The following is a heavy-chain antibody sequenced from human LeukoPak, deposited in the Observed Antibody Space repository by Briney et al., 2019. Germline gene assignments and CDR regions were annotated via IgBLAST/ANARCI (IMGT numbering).Heavy chain of an antibody. CDR3: AKVGAVSLES. Sequence: GGSLRLSCAASGFTFGDHATHWVRQTPGKGLEWVAGISYNSGSLGYADSVKGRFTISRDNGKQSLFLQMNSLRPEDTAVYFCAKVGAVSLESWGQGTLVTVSS. D-gene: IGHD6-19*01. CDR1: GFTFGDHA. V-gene: IGHV3-9*01. CDR2: ISYNSGSL. J-gene: IGHJ4*02.